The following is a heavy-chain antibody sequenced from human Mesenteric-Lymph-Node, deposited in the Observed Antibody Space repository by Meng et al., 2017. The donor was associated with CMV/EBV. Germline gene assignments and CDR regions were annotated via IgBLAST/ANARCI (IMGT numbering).Heavy chain of an antibody. J-gene: IGHJ4*02. CDR2: IRYDGSNK. Sequence: GGSLRLSCAASGFTFSSYGMHWVRQAPGKGLEWVAFIRYDGSNKYYADSVKGRFTISRDNSKNTLYLQMDSLRAEDTAVYYCARDQGRDTSGYYLFDYWGQGTLVTVSS. CDR3: ARDQGRDTSGYYLFDY. V-gene: IGHV3-30*02. CDR1: GFTFSSYG. D-gene: IGHD3-22*01.